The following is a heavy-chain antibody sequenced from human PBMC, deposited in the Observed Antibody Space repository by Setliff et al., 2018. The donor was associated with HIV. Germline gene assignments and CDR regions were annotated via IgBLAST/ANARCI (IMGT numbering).Heavy chain of an antibody. CDR3: ARGGSWLKFDN. CDR2: FYYSWTT. D-gene: IGHD3-22*01. J-gene: IGHJ4*02. Sequence: SETLSLTCTVSGASIGRRSDCWGWIRQPPGKGLEWIGSFYYSWTTNYNPSLKGRVTVSVDMSKNQFSLELSSVTAADTAVYYCARGGSWLKFDNWGQGTLVTVSS. V-gene: IGHV4-39*07. CDR1: GASIGRRSDC.